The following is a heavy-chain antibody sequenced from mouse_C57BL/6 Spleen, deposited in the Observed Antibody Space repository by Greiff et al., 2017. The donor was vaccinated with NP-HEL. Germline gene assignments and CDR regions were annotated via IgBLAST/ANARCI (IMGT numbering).Heavy chain of an antibody. CDR1: GYTFTDYE. V-gene: IGHV1-15*01. D-gene: IGHD1-1*01. J-gene: IGHJ3*01. CDR2: IDPETGGT. CDR3: TRKIGYYGSSSAWFAY. Sequence: QVQLQQSGAELVRPGASVTLSCKASGYTFTDYEMHWVKQTPVHGLEWIGAIDPETGGTAYNQKFKGKAILTADKSSSTAYMELRSLTSEDSAVYYCTRKIGYYGSSSAWFAYWGQGTLVTVSA.